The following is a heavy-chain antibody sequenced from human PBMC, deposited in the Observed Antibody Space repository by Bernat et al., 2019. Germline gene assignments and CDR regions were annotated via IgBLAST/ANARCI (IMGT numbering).Heavy chain of an antibody. CDR3: AREAWVGGTDYAFDY. J-gene: IGHJ4*02. V-gene: IGHV6-1*01. Sequence: QVQLQQSGPGLVKPSQTLSLTCVISGDSVSSNSAAWNWIRQSPSRGLEWLGRTYYRSKWYNDYVISVKSRITINPDTSKNQFSLHLNALTPEATAVCYCAREAWVGGTDYAFDYWAQGTLVTVSS. CDR1: GDSVSSNSAA. D-gene: IGHD1-26*01. CDR2: TYYRSKWYN.